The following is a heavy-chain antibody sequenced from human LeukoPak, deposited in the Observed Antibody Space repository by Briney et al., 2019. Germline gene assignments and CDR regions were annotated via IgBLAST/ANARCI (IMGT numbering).Heavy chain of an antibody. CDR1: GYTFNSEG. V-gene: IGHV1-2*02. J-gene: IGHJ4*02. Sequence: ASVTVSCKASGYTFNSEGMNWVRQAPGEGREWMGWINPKSGVTNYAQKFQGRVTMTRDTSISTAYMELSRLRSDDTAVYYCARFPSYFTMVRGVISAIDYWGQGTLVTVSS. CDR3: ARFPSYFTMVRGVISAIDY. CDR2: INPKSGVT. D-gene: IGHD3-10*01.